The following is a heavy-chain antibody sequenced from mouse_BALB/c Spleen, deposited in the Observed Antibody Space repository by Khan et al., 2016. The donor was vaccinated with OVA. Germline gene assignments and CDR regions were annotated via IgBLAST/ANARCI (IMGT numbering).Heavy chain of an antibody. CDR1: GYSFTTYY. D-gene: IGHD2-2*01. Sequence: VQLKESGPELMKPGTSVKISCKASGYSFTTYYIHWVMQSHGKSLAWIGYIDPFSGDTTFNKKFKGKATLTVDKSSSTAYMHLSNLTSEDSAIYYCTRHGYVAWFTYWGQGTLVTVSA. V-gene: IGHV1S135*01. CDR2: IDPFSGDT. CDR3: TRHGYVAWFTY. J-gene: IGHJ3*01.